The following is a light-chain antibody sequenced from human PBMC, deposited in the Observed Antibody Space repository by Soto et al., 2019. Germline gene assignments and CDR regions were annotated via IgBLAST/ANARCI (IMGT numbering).Light chain of an antibody. CDR1: DSDVGSHNL. V-gene: IGLV2-23*02. CDR2: EVT. CDR3: CSYAVSNTYL. J-gene: IGLJ1*01. Sequence: QSALTQPASVSASPGQSITISCTRTDSDVGSHNLVSWYQLHPGKAPKLMIYEVTKRPSGVTNRFSGSKSGNTASLTIAGLQAEDEADYYCCSYAVSNTYLFGNGTKVT.